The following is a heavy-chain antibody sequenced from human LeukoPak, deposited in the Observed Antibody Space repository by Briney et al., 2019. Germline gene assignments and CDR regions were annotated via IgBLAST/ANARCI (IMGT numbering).Heavy chain of an antibody. Sequence: GGPLRLSCAASGFTFSSYGMHWVRQAPGKGLEWVAFIRYDGSNKYYADPVKGRFTISRDNSKNTLYLQMNSLRAEDTAVYYCAKDPRQWELPNYYFDYWGQGTLVTVSS. CDR2: IRYDGSNK. CDR3: AKDPRQWELPNYYFDY. D-gene: IGHD1-26*01. CDR1: GFTFSSYG. V-gene: IGHV3-30*02. J-gene: IGHJ4*02.